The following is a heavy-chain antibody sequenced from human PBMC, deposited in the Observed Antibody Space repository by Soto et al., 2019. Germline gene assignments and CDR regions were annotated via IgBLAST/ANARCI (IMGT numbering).Heavy chain of an antibody. CDR3: VRSSGSQPRAGWFDP. CDR1: GFNFDDHA. V-gene: IGHV3-9*01. D-gene: IGHD1-26*01. CDR2: ISWNSVTI. Sequence: EVQLVEAGGGLAQPGWSRRLSCSASGFNFDDHAMHWVRQTPVKGLEWVSGISWNSVTINYADSIKGRFTISRDNAKRTLYLQMNNLRPAETAMYFCVRSSGSQPRAGWFDPWGQGTLVTVS. J-gene: IGHJ5*02.